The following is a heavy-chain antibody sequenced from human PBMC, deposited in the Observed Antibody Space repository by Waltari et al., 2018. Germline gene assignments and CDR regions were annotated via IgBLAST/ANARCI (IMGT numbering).Heavy chain of an antibody. CDR3: ARRKAYPYYFDY. CDR1: GYSISSGYY. CDR2: IHHSGST. Sequence: QVQLQESGPGLVKPSETLSLTCAVSGYSISSGYYWGCIRQPPGKGLEWIGDIHHSGSTYYNPSLKSLVTISVETSKNQFSLKLSSVTAADTAVYYCARRKAYPYYFDYWGQGTLVTVSS. J-gene: IGHJ4*02. V-gene: IGHV4-38-2*01.